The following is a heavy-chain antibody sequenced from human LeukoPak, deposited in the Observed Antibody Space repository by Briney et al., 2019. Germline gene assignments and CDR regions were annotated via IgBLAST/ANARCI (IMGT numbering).Heavy chain of an antibody. CDR3: ARDGPGIAVAGHFDY. CDR2: IWYDGSNK. D-gene: IGHD6-19*01. J-gene: IGHJ4*02. CDR1: GFTFSIYG. Sequence: GGSLRLSCVASGFTFSIYGMHWVRQAPGKGLEWVAVIWYDGSNKYYADPVKGRFTISRDNSKNTLCLQMNSLRAEDTAVYYCARDGPGIAVAGHFDYWGQGTLVTVSS. V-gene: IGHV3-33*01.